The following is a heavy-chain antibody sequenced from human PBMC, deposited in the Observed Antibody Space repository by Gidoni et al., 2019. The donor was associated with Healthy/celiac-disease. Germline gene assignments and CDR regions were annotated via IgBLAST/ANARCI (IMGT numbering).Heavy chain of an antibody. CDR1: GGTFSSYA. CDR2: IIPIFGTA. J-gene: IGHJ6*03. V-gene: IGHV1-69*01. Sequence: QVQLVQSGAEVKKPGSSVKVSCKASGGTFSSYAISWVRQAPGQGLEWMGGIIPIFGTANYAQKFQGRVTITADESTSTAYMELSSLRSEDTAVYYCARGPPIVVPAAPYYYYYMDVWGKGTTVTVSS. D-gene: IGHD2-2*01. CDR3: ARGPPIVVPAAPYYYYYMDV.